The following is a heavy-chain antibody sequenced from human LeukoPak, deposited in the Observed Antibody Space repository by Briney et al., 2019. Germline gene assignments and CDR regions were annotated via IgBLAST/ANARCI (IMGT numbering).Heavy chain of an antibody. Sequence: SETLSLTCAVSGDSVGSSGYYWGWIRQPPGKGLEWIGSIHYSGSTYYNPSLKSRLTMSVDTSKNQFSPKLTSVTAADTAVYYCAKVLGYCSGGSCYSRRQGWFDPWGQGTLVTVSS. CDR3: AKVLGYCSGGSCYSRRQGWFDP. CDR2: IHYSGST. J-gene: IGHJ5*02. CDR1: GDSVGSSGYY. V-gene: IGHV4-39*02. D-gene: IGHD2-15*01.